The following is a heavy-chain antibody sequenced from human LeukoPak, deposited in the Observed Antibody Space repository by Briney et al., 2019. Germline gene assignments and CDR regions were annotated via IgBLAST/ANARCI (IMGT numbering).Heavy chain of an antibody. V-gene: IGHV3-21*01. D-gene: IGHD1-26*01. CDR3: ASILHSGSFYPPY. CDR1: GFTFSSYS. Sequence: GGSLRLSCEASGFTFSSYSMNWVRQAPGKGLEWVSSISGSYSHIYYADSVKGRFTISRDNAKNSLYLQMSSLRAEDTAVYYCASILHSGSFYPPYWGQGTLVTVSS. CDR2: ISGSYSHI. J-gene: IGHJ4*02.